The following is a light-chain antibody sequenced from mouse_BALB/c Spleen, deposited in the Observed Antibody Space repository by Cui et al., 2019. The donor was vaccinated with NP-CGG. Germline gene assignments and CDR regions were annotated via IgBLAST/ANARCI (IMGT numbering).Light chain of an antibody. CDR2: GTN. CDR3: ALWYSNHWV. V-gene: IGLV1*01. CDR1: TGAVTTSNY. J-gene: IGLJ1*01. Sequence: QAVVTQGSEPTTSPGVTVTLTCRSSTGAVTTSNYANWVQEKPDHLFTGLIGGTNNRAPGVPARFSGSLIGDKAALTITGAQTEDEAIYFCALWYSNHWVFGGGTKLTVL.